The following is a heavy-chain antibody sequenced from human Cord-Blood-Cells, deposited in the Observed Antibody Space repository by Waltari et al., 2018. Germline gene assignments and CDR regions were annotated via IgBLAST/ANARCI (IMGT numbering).Heavy chain of an antibody. Sequence: QVQLVQSGAEVKKPGSSVKVSCKPSGYTSTSSEINWVRQSTGQGLEWMGWMNPNSGNTGYAQKFQGRVTITRNTSISTAYMELSSLRSEDTAVYYCARSPYDILTGYYRFFDYWGQGTLVTVSS. D-gene: IGHD3-9*01. V-gene: IGHV1-8*03. CDR3: ARSPYDILTGYYRFFDY. CDR1: GYTSTSSE. J-gene: IGHJ4*02. CDR2: MNPNSGNT.